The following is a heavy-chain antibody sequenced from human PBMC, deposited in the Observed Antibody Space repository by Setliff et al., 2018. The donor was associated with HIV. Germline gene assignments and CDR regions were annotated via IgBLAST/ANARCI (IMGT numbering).Heavy chain of an antibody. CDR3: AREGGSERMPFFYYYMDV. CDR2: ISWDGATT. V-gene: IGHV3-43*01. D-gene: IGHD3-10*01. J-gene: IGHJ6*03. CDR1: GFNFKDFS. Sequence: PGGSLRLSCAASGFNFKDFSMHWVRQRPGKGLEWVSGISWDGATTNYADSVKGRFTISRDSSKNSLYLQMNSLRTEDTALYYCAREGGSERMPFFYYYMDVWGKGTTVTVSS.